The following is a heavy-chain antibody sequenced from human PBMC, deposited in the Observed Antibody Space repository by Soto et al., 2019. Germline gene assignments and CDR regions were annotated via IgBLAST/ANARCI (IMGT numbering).Heavy chain of an antibody. CDR3: ARGFIAEAGRVGWFDP. CDR1: GGSISSEYYH. D-gene: IGHD6-13*01. Sequence: SETLSLTCTVAGGSISSEYYHWTWIRQAPGKGLEWIGYIYYTGSHYYNPSLLGRVSISVDTSKNQFSLKLNSVSAADTAVYFCARGFIAEAGRVGWFDPWGQGTPVTVSS. CDR2: IYYTGSH. V-gene: IGHV4-30-4*01. J-gene: IGHJ5*02.